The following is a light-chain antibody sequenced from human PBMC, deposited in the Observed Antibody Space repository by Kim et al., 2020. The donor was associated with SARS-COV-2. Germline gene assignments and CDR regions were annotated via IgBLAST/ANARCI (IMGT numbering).Light chain of an antibody. J-gene: IGLJ3*02. CDR3: QSYDSSDHWV. CDR2: EDN. CDR1: SGSIASNY. Sequence: NFMLTQPHSVSESPGKTVTISCTGSSGSIASNYVQWYQQRPGSAPTTVIYEDNQRPSGVPDRFSGSIDSSSNSASLTISGLKTEDEADYYCQSYDSSDHWVLGGRTQLTIL. V-gene: IGLV6-57*02.